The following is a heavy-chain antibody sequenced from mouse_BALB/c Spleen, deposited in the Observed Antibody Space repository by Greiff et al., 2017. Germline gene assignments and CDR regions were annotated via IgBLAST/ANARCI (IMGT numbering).Heavy chain of an antibody. CDR2: IYPGNVNT. CDR3: ARSDYGNPAWFAY. D-gene: IGHD2-1*01. Sequence: VQLQQSGPELVKPGASVRISCKASGYTFTSYYIHWVKQRPGQGLEWIGWIYPGNVNTKYNEKFKGKATLTADKSSSTAYMQLSSLTSEDSAVYFCARSDYGNPAWFAYWGQGTLVTVSA. CDR1: GYTFTSYY. J-gene: IGHJ3*01. V-gene: IGHV1S56*01.